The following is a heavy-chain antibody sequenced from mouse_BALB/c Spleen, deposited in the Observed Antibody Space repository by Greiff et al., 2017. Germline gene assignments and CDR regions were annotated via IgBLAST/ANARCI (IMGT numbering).Heavy chain of an antibody. Sequence: VKLQESGPGLVAPSQSLSITCTVSGFSLTDYGVSWIRQPPGKGLEWLGVIWGGGSTYYNSALKSRLSISKDNSKSQVFLKMNSLQTDDTAMYYYCSYYGDTYYAMDYWGQGTSVTVSS. CDR1: GFSLTDYG. CDR3: CSYYGDTYYAMDY. V-gene: IGHV2-6-5*01. D-gene: IGHD2-13*01. J-gene: IGHJ4*01. CDR2: IWGGGST.